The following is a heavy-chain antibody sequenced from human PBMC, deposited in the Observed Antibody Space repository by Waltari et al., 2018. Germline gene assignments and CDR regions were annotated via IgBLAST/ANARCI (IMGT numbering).Heavy chain of an antibody. D-gene: IGHD3-3*01. CDR3: ARGITIFGVVTHNWFDP. V-gene: IGHV4-39*07. CDR1: GGSISSSSYY. Sequence: QLQLQESGPGLVKPSETLSLTCTVSGGSISSSSYYWGWIRQPPGKGLEWIGSIYYSGSTYYNPSLKSRVTISVDTSKNQFSLKLSSVTAADTAVYYCARGITIFGVVTHNWFDPWGQGTLVTVSS. CDR2: IYYSGST. J-gene: IGHJ5*02.